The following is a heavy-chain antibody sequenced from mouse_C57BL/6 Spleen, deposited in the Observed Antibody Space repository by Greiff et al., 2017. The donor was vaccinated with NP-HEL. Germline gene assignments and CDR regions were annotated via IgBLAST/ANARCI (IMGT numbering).Heavy chain of an antibody. Sequence: EVQLQQSGPELVKPGASVKISCKASGYTFTDYYMNWVKQSHGKSLEWIGDINPNNGGTSYNQKFKGKATLTLDKSSSTAYMELRSLTSEDSAVYYCARLHYYGSSYRFAYWGQGTLVTVSA. CDR3: ARLHYYGSSYRFAY. CDR1: GYTFTDYY. J-gene: IGHJ3*01. V-gene: IGHV1-26*01. CDR2: INPNNGGT. D-gene: IGHD1-1*01.